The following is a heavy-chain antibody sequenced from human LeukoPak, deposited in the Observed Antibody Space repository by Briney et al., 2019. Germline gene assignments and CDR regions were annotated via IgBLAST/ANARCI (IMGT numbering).Heavy chain of an antibody. CDR3: ARDDGDGYIHYFDH. CDR1: GFPFRSYW. J-gene: IGHJ4*02. CDR2: INSDERIK. Sequence: GGSLRLSCTASGFPFRSYWMHWVRQAPGKGLVWVSGINSDERIKKNADSVKGRFTISRDNAKNTLYLQMNSLRADDTAVYYCARDDGDGYIHYFDHWGQGTLVTVSS. D-gene: IGHD5-24*01. V-gene: IGHV3-74*01.